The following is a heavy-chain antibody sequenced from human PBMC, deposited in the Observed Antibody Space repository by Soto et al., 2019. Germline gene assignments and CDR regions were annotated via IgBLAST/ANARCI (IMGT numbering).Heavy chain of an antibody. CDR1: GGSISSGGYS. J-gene: IGHJ4*02. V-gene: IGHV4-30-2*01. Sequence: ASETLSLTCAVSGGSISSGGYSWSWIRQPPGKGLEWIGYIYHSGSTYYNPSLKSRVTISVDRSKNQFSLKLSSVTAADTAVYYCARTSRFDCWGQGTLVTVSS. D-gene: IGHD6-6*01. CDR2: IYHSGST. CDR3: ARTSRFDC.